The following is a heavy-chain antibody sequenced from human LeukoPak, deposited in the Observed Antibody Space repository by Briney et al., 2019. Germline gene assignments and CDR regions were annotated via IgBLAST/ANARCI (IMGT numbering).Heavy chain of an antibody. CDR2: INPNGGGT. CDR3: ARCFRGSGGDCYPGYFDY. V-gene: IGHV1-2*02. Sequence: ASVKVSCKGSGYTFTDYYLHWVRQAPGQGLEWMGWINPNGGGTNYAQKFQDSVTMTKDTSISTAYMELSSLRSDDTAMYYCARCFRGSGGDCYPGYFDYWGQGTLVTVSS. D-gene: IGHD2-21*02. J-gene: IGHJ4*02. CDR1: GYTFTDYY.